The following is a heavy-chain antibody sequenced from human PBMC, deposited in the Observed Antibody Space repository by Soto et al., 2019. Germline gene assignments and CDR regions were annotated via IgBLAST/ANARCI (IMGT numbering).Heavy chain of an antibody. Sequence: GGSLRLSCAASGFTFSSYSMNWVRQAPGKGLEWVSYISSSSSTIYYADSVKGRFTISRDNSKNTLSLQMNSLRAEDTAVYYCARETDGLDVWGQGTTVTVSS. CDR2: ISSSSSTI. J-gene: IGHJ6*02. V-gene: IGHV3-48*01. CDR1: GFTFSSYS. CDR3: ARETDGLDV.